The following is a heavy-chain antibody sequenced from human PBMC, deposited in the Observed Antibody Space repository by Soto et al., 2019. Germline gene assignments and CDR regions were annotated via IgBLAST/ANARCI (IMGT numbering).Heavy chain of an antibody. D-gene: IGHD4-4*01. Sequence: QVQLVQSGAEVKKPGASVKVSCKASGYTFTGYYMHWVRQAPGQGLEWMGWINPNSGGTNYAQKFQGRVTMTTDTSTSTAYMELRSLRSDDTAVYYCARDTTTVGTGGYGMDVWGQGTTVTVSS. J-gene: IGHJ6*02. CDR1: GYTFTGYY. CDR2: INPNSGGT. V-gene: IGHV1-2*02. CDR3: ARDTTTVGTGGYGMDV.